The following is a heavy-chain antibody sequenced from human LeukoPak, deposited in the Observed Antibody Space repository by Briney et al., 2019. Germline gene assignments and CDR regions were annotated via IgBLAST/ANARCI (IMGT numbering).Heavy chain of an antibody. V-gene: IGHV4-59*08. CDR3: ARGGWFGESPFDY. D-gene: IGHD3-10*01. Sequence: SETLSLTCTVSGGSISSYYWSWIRQPPGKGLEWIGYIYYSGGTNYNPSLKSRVTISVDTSKNQFSLKLSSVTAADTAVYYCARGGWFGESPFDYWGQGTLVTVSS. CDR1: GGSISSYY. J-gene: IGHJ4*02. CDR2: IYYSGGT.